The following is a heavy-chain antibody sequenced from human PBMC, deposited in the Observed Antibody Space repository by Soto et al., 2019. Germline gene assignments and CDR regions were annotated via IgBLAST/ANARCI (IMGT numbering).Heavy chain of an antibody. CDR1: GFTFSSYG. V-gene: IGHV3-33*01. Sequence: QVQLVESGGGVVQPGRSLRLSCAASGFTFSSYGMHWVRQAPGKGLEWVACIWYDGSDKYYADSVKGRFTISRDNSKNTLYLQMNGLRAEDTAVYYCAGDQGDGWGQGTLVTVSS. CDR3: AGDQGDG. J-gene: IGHJ4*02. CDR2: IWYDGSDK. D-gene: IGHD2-21*02.